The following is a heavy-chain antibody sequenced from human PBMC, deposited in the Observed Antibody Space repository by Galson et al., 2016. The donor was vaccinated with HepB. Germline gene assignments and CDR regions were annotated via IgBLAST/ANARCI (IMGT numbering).Heavy chain of an antibody. CDR3: ARADTVMGTYWYFDL. V-gene: IGHV3-48*01. CDR2: ISSSSSTI. J-gene: IGHJ2*01. D-gene: IGHD5-18*01. Sequence: SLRLSCAASGFTFSSYSMNWVRQAPGKGLEWVSYISSSSSTIYYADSVKGRFTISRENAKNSLYLQMNSLGAGDTAVYYCARADTVMGTYWYFDLWGRGTLVTVSS. CDR1: GFTFSSYS.